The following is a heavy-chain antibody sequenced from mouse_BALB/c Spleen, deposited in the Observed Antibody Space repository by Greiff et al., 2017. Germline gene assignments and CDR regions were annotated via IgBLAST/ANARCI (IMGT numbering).Heavy chain of an antibody. V-gene: IGHV3-2*02. J-gene: IGHJ3*01. CDR2: ISYSGST. CDR1: GYSITSDYA. Sequence: EVQLQQSGPGLVKPSQSLSLTCTVTGYSITSDYAWNWIRQFPGNKLEWMGYISYSGSTSYNPSLKSRISITRDTSKNQFFLQLNSVTTEDTATYYCATYYGFAYWGQGTLVTVSA. D-gene: IGHD2-10*01. CDR3: ATYYGFAY.